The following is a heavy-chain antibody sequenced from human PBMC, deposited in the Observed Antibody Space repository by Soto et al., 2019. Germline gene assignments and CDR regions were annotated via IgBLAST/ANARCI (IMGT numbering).Heavy chain of an antibody. V-gene: IGHV3-33*01. D-gene: IGHD6-19*01. CDR2: IWFDGSNK. CDR1: GFPFSSYG. J-gene: IGHJ4*02. Sequence: GGSLRLSCAASGFPFSSYGMHWVRQAPGKGLEWVAVIWFDGSNKYYADSVRDRFSISRDNSNNILYLQMNSLRVGDTAVYYCVRDLDSDGWKWFDFWGQGTPVTVSS. CDR3: VRDLDSDGWKWFDF.